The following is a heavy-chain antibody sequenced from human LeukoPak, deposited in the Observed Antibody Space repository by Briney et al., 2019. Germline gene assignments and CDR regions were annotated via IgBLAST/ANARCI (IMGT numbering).Heavy chain of an antibody. Sequence: PGGSLTLSCAASGFTFSSYAMIWVRPAPGKGLEWFSAIGGSGSSTYYADSVKGRFTISRDNSKNTLYLQMNSLRAEATAVYYCAKVTVGATDPFDYWGQGTLVTVSS. CDR3: AKVTVGATDPFDY. V-gene: IGHV3-23*01. J-gene: IGHJ4*02. D-gene: IGHD1-26*01. CDR2: IGGSGSST. CDR1: GFTFSSYA.